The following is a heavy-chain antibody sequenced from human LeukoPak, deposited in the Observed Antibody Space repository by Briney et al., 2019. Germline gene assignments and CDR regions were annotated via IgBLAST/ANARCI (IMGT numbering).Heavy chain of an antibody. J-gene: IGHJ5*02. CDR1: LYTSIGYY. V-gene: IGHV1-2*06. D-gene: IGHD3-22*01. CDR3: ARVGDSSGYYPLNCRDA. Sequence: VNDSFMASLYTSIGYYIHSGRQAPARGGEWMGRIWANGGGTKYAQKIEGRVTMTRDTSITTAYMKLSSLRSDDTAVYYCARVGDSSGYYPLNCRDAWGQGTLVSVSS. CDR2: IWANGGGT.